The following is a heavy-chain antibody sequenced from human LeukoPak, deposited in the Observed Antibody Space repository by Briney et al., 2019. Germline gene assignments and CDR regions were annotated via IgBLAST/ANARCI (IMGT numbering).Heavy chain of an antibody. CDR1: GYTFTSYD. CDR3: ARDFSWSVDY. V-gene: IGHV1-46*01. J-gene: IGHJ4*02. Sequence: ASVKVSCKASGYTFTSYDINWVRQATGQGLEWMGIIKHSGGSTTYAQKFQGRLTMTRDTSTGTVNMELSSLTSEDTAVYYCARDFSWSVDYWGQGALVTVSS. D-gene: IGHD6-13*01. CDR2: IKHSGGST.